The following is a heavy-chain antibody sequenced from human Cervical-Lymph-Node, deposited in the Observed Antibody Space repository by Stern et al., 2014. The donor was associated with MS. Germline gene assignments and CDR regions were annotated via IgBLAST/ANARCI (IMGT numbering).Heavy chain of an antibody. CDR1: GFSFGNFW. J-gene: IGHJ5*02. CDR3: ARGVDP. V-gene: IGHV3-7*01. CDR2: IKPDGREK. Sequence: EMQLVESGGDLSHPGGPLRFPFAPSGFSFGNFWLSWFPQAPGKGPEWVANIKPDGREKYYVDSVKGRFTISRDNAKNSLYLQMNSLRVEDTAVYYCARGVDPWGQGTLVTVSS.